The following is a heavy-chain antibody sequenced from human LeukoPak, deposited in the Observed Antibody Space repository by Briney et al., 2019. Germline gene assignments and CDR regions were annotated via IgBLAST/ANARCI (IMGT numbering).Heavy chain of an antibody. CDR2: ISSSSSTI. D-gene: IGHD3-3*02. Sequence: GGSLRLSCAASGFTFSSYSMNWVRQAPGKGLEWVSYISSSSSTIYYADSVKGRFTISKDNAKNSLYLQMNSLRAEDTAVYYCARVGHFWSGYFDYWGQGTLVTVSS. V-gene: IGHV3-48*01. CDR1: GFTFSSYS. J-gene: IGHJ4*02. CDR3: ARVGHFWSGYFDY.